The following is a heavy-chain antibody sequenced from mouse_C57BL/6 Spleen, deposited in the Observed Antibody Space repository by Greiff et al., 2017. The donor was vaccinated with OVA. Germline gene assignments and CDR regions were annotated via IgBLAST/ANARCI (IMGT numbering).Heavy chain of an antibody. Sequence: QVQLQQPGAELVMPGASVKLSCKASGYTFTSYWMHWVKQRPGQGLEWIGEIDPSDSYTNYNQKFKGKSTLTVDKSSSTAYMQLSSLTSEDSAVYYCAKYDYDVSYAMDYWGQGTSVTVSS. V-gene: IGHV1-69*01. J-gene: IGHJ4*01. D-gene: IGHD2-4*01. CDR3: AKYDYDVSYAMDY. CDR1: GYTFTSYW. CDR2: IDPSDSYT.